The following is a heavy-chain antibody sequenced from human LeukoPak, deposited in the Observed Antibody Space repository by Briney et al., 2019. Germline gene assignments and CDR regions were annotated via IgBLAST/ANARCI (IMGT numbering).Heavy chain of an antibody. CDR1: GGSISSSNW. D-gene: IGHD6-19*01. CDR2: IWYDGSNK. V-gene: IGHV3-33*08. J-gene: IGHJ3*02. Sequence: LSLTCAVSGGSISSSNWWSWVRQAPGKGLEWVAVIWYDGSNKYYADSVKGRFTISRDNSKNTLYLQMNSLRAEDTAVYYCARDSSSGWFDAFDIWGQGTMVTVS. CDR3: ARDSSSGWFDAFDI.